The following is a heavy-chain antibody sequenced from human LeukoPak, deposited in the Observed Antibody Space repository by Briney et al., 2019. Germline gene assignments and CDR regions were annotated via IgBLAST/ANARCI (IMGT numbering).Heavy chain of an antibody. CDR1: RFTFSTYG. CDR3: AKDRTHYSSSWSTPPWVGAFDI. Sequence: GGSLSLSCAASRFTFSTYGMHWVRQAQGKGLEWVAFIRYDGSNKYYADSVKGPFTISRDNSTNTLYLQMISRRAEDTAVDYCAKDRTHYSSSWSTPPWVGAFDIWGQGTMVTVSS. D-gene: IGHD6-13*01. V-gene: IGHV3-30*02. J-gene: IGHJ3*02. CDR2: IRYDGSNK.